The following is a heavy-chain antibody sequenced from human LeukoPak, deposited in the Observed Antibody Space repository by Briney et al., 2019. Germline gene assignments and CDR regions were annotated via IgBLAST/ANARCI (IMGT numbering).Heavy chain of an antibody. V-gene: IGHV3-7*01. CDR2: IKQDGSEK. CDR1: GFTFSSYW. CDR3: ARDPYKGATTTSPIDY. Sequence: GGSLTLSCAASGFTFSSYWMSWVRQAPGKGLEWVANIKQDGSEKYYVDSVKGRFTISRDNAKNSLYLQINSLRAKDTAVYYCARDPYKGATTTSPIDYWGQGTLVTVSS. D-gene: IGHD1-26*01. J-gene: IGHJ4*02.